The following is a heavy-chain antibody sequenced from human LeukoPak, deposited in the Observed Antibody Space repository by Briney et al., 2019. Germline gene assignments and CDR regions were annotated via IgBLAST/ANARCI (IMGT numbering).Heavy chain of an antibody. Sequence: GGSLRLSCAASGFTFSSYEMNWVRQAPGKGLEWVSYISSSGSTIYYADSVKGRFTISKDNAKNSLYLQMNSLRAEDTAVYYCARDHSGTILGVIHWGQGTLVTVSS. D-gene: IGHD3-3*01. J-gene: IGHJ4*02. V-gene: IGHV3-48*03. CDR1: GFTFSSYE. CDR2: ISSSGSTI. CDR3: ARDHSGTILGVIH.